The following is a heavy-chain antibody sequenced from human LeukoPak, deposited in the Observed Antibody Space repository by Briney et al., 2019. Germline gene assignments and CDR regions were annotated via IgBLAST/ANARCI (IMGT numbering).Heavy chain of an antibody. CDR2: INPSGGST. V-gene: IGHV1-46*01. D-gene: IGHD3-22*01. Sequence: ASVKVSCKASGYTFTGYYIHWVRQAPGQGLQWMGVINPSGGSTSLAQSFQGRVTMTRDMSTSTVSMELSSLRSEDTAMYYCAREASPSYYYDSSGYFAFDIWGQGTMVTVSS. J-gene: IGHJ3*02. CDR1: GYTFTGYY. CDR3: AREASPSYYYDSSGYFAFDI.